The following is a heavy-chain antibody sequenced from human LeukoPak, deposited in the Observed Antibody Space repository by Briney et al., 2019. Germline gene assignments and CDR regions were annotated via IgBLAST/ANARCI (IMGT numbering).Heavy chain of an antibody. V-gene: IGHV4-39*01. CDR3: ASTYRITFYYYMDV. D-gene: IGHD2/OR15-2a*01. CDR1: GGSISSSGYY. Sequence: PSETLSLTCTVSGGSISSSGYYWGWIRQPPGKGLEWIGSIYYSGSTYYNPSLKSRVTISVDTSKNQFSLKLSSVTAADTAVYYCASTYRITFYYYMDVWGKGTTVTVSS. CDR2: IYYSGST. J-gene: IGHJ6*03.